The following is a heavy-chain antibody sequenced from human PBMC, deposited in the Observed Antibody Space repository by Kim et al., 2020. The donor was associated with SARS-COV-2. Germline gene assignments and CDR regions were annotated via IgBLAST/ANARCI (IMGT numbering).Heavy chain of an antibody. V-gene: IGHV3-66*01. CDR1: GFTVSSNY. D-gene: IGHD3-3*01. CDR3: ARDYGDFYFDY. J-gene: IGHJ4*02. CDR2: IYSGGST. Sequence: GGSLRLSCAASGFTVSSNYMSWVRQAPGKGLEWVSVIYSGGSTFYADSVQGRSTISSDNSKNTLYLQMNSLRAEDTAVYYCARDYGDFYFDYWGQGTLVTASS.